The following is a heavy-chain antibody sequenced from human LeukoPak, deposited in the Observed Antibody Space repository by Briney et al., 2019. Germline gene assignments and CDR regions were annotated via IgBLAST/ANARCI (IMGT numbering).Heavy chain of an antibody. CDR1: GFTFIRYG. V-gene: IGHV3-23*01. CDR3: SKEHSGDTYFGAFDI. J-gene: IGHJ3*02. Sequence: GGSLRLSCAASGFTFIRYGMNGVRQAPGKGLEWVSTISGSGDNTYYADSVKGRFTISRDNSKNTLYLQMNSLRAEDTAVYYCSKEHSGDTYFGAFDIWGQGTMVTVSS. CDR2: ISGSGDNT. D-gene: IGHD3-9*01.